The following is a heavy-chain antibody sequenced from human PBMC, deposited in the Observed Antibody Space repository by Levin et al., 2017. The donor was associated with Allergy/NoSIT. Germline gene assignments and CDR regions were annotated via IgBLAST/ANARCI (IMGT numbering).Heavy chain of an antibody. D-gene: IGHD3-22*01. Sequence: LSLTCAASGFTFPPSDMHWVRQAPGKGLEWVTVISQDGSKKDYADSVKGRFTTSRDNTKNTLYLQMNSLRPEDTAVYYCARGGGYYDSRARYVFDIWGQGTMVTVSS. CDR1: GFTFPPSD. CDR2: ISQDGSKK. J-gene: IGHJ3*02. V-gene: IGHV3-30-3*01. CDR3: ARGGGYYDSRARYVFDI.